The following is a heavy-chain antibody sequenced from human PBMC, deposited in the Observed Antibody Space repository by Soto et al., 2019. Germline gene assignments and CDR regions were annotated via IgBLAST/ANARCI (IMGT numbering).Heavy chain of an antibody. J-gene: IGHJ5*02. D-gene: IGHD6-19*01. CDR1: GYTFTSYY. CDR2: INPSGGST. V-gene: IGHV1-46*01. Sequence: QVQLVQSGAEVKKPGASVKVSCKASGYTFTSYYMHWVRQAPGQGLEWMGIINPSGGSTSYAQKFHGRVTMTRDTSTSTVYMELSSLRSEDTAVYYCARAADLSSGWYYNWFDPWGQGTLVTVSS. CDR3: ARAADLSSGWYYNWFDP.